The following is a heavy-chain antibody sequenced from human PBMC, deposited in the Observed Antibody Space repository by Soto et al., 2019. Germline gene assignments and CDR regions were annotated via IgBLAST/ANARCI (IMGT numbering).Heavy chain of an antibody. CDR1: GGSISSYY. D-gene: IGHD6-19*01. V-gene: IGHV4-59*01. CDR3: ARVRWTVAGPGHFDY. J-gene: IGHJ4*02. Sequence: QVQLQESGPGLVKPSETLSLTCTVSGGSISSYYLSWIRQPPGKGLEWIGYIYYSGSTNYNPSLKSRVTISVDTSKNQFSLKLSSVTAADTAVYYCARVRWTVAGPGHFDYWGQGTLVTVSS. CDR2: IYYSGST.